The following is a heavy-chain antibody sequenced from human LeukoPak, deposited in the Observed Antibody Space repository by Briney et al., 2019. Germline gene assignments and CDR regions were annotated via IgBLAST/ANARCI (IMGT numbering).Heavy chain of an antibody. CDR1: GFTFSSYG. D-gene: IGHD6-6*01. CDR2: IWYDGSNK. CDR3: AKGYSSSSRYYFDY. J-gene: IGHJ4*02. V-gene: IGHV3-33*06. Sequence: GGSLRLSCAASGFTFSSYGMHWVRQAPGKGLEWVAVIWYDGSNKYYADSVKGRFTISRDNSKNTLYLQMNSLRAEDTAVYYCAKGYSSSSRYYFDYWGQGTLVTVSS.